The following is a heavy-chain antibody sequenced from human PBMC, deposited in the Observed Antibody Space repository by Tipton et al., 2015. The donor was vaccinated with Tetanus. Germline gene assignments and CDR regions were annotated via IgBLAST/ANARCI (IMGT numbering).Heavy chain of an antibody. CDR3: AKEFQRARIRFFDS. V-gene: IGHV3-21*01. J-gene: IGHJ4*02. D-gene: IGHD3-10*01. CDR1: GFSLSDYT. CDR2: ITKSSRFI. Sequence: SLRLSCVVSGFSLSDYTINWVRQAPGKGLEWVSGITKSSRFIYYADSVKGRFTISRDNSKNTLYLQMDSLRAEDTAVYYCAKEFQRARIRFFDSWGQGTQVTAFS.